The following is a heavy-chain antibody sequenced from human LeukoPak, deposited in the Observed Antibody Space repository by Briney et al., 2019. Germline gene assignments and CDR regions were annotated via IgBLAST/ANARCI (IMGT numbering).Heavy chain of an antibody. CDR3: ARVLPGSYGSGSYHDY. CDR1: GGSITSYY. CDR2: IYYSGST. D-gene: IGHD3-10*01. Sequence: SETLSLTCTVSGGSITSYYWSWIRQPPGNGLEWIGYIYYSGSTNYNPSLESPVPISVDTSNNHFSLKLSSVTPADTAVYYCARVLPGSYGSGSYHDYWGQGNLVTVSS. V-gene: IGHV4-59*01. J-gene: IGHJ4*02.